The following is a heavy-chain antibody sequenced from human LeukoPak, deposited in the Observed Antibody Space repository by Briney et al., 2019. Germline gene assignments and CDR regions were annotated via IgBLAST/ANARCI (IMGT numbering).Heavy chain of an antibody. J-gene: IGHJ4*02. CDR3: ARDSGRDGYNFGY. Sequence: TSETLSLTCTVSGGSLSSYYWGWIRQPPGKGLEWIGSIYYSGSTYYNPSLKSRVTISVDTSKNQFSLKLSSVTAADTAVYYCARDSGRDGYNFGYWGQGTLVTVSS. V-gene: IGHV4-39*07. CDR1: GGSLSSYY. CDR2: IYYSGST. D-gene: IGHD5-24*01.